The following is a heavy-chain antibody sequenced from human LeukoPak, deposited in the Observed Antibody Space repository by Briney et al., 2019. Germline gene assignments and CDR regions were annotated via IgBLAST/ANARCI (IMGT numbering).Heavy chain of an antibody. Sequence: SETLSLTCTVSGGSISNYYWSWIRQPPGKGLEWLAYINYSGSTNYNPSLKSRVTISVDTSKNHFSLTLSSVTAADTAVYYCARFGGPHAFWGQGTMVTVSS. J-gene: IGHJ3*01. V-gene: IGHV4-59*01. CDR1: GGSISNYY. D-gene: IGHD3-3*01. CDR2: INYSGST. CDR3: ARFGGPHAF.